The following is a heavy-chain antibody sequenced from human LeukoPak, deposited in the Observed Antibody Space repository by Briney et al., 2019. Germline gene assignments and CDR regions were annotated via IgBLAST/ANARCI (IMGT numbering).Heavy chain of an antibody. CDR1: GFTFSSYA. Sequence: GKSLRLSCAASGFTFSSYAMHWVRQAPGKGLEWVAVISYDGSNKYYADSVKGRFTISRDNSKSTLYLQMNSLRPEDTAVYYCARKSYYDSSGYRGPFDYWGQGTLVTVSS. D-gene: IGHD3-22*01. J-gene: IGHJ4*02. V-gene: IGHV3-30-3*01. CDR2: ISYDGSNK. CDR3: ARKSYYDSSGYRGPFDY.